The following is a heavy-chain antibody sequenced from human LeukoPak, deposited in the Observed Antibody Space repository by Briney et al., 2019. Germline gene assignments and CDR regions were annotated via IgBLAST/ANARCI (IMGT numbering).Heavy chain of an antibody. CDR1: GFTFSSYW. CDR3: ARAVVAPGTYDY. D-gene: IGHD4-23*01. J-gene: IGHJ4*02. Sequence: GGSLRLSCAASGFTFSSYWMHWVRQAPGKGLVWVSRINSDGSSTDYAASVKGRLTISRDNAKNTLYLQMNSLRAEDTAVYYCARAVVAPGTYDYWGQGTLVTVSS. V-gene: IGHV3-74*01. CDR2: INSDGSST.